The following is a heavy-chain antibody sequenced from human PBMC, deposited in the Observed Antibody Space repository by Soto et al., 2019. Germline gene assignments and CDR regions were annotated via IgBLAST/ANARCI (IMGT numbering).Heavy chain of an antibody. CDR3: AKWDDYGDRKEAFDI. D-gene: IGHD4-17*01. CDR2: ISWNSASI. V-gene: IGHV3-9*01. CDR1: GFTFDDYA. J-gene: IGHJ3*02. Sequence: EVQLVESGGGLVQPGRSLRLSCAASGFTFDDYAMHWVRQAPGKGLEWVSGISWNSASIGYAESVKGRFIISRDNAKNSLYLQMNSLRAEDTALYYCAKWDDYGDRKEAFDIWGQGTMVTVSS.